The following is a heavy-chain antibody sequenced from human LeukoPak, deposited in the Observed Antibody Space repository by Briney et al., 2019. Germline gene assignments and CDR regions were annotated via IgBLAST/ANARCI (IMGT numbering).Heavy chain of an antibody. J-gene: IGHJ6*02. CDR2: IIPIFGTA. CDR3: ARRIAYGSGSYYSSYYYYYGMDV. V-gene: IGHV1-69*13. CDR1: GYTFTSYY. Sequence: ASVKVSCKASGYTFTSYYIHWVRQAPGQGLEWMGGIIPIFGTANYAQKFQGRVTITADESTSTAYMELSSLRSEDTAVYYCARRIAYGSGSYYSSYYYYYGMDVWGQGTTVTVSS. D-gene: IGHD3-10*01.